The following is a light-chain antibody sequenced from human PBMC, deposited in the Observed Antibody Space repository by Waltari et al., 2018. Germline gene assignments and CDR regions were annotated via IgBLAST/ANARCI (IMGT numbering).Light chain of an antibody. J-gene: IGLJ3*02. CDR1: SSDVGGYNY. V-gene: IGLV2-14*03. CDR2: DVN. Sequence: HSALTQPASVSGSPGQAITISRTGTSSDVGGYNYVSCYQQHPGKSPKLMIYDVNNRPSGVSDRFPGSKSGNPAPLTISRLQAEDEADYYCSSFTSSSTWVFGGATKLTVL. CDR3: SSFTSSSTWV.